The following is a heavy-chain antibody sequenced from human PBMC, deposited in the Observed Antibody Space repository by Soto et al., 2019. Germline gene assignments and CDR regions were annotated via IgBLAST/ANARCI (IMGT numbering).Heavy chain of an antibody. CDR3: ARHNYGSGSTYFDY. CDR1: GGSISSYY. V-gene: IGHV4-59*08. CDR2: IYYSGST. J-gene: IGHJ4*02. D-gene: IGHD3-10*01. Sequence: QMQLQESGPGLVKPSETLSLTCTVSGGSISSYYWSWIRQPPGKGLEWIGYIYYSGSTNYNPSLKSRVTXXVXTCXNQFSLKLNSMTAADTAVYYCARHNYGSGSTYFDYWGQGTLVTVSS.